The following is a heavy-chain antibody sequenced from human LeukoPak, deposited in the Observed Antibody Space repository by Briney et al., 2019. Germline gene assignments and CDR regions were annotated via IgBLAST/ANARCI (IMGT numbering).Heavy chain of an antibody. J-gene: IGHJ5*02. Sequence: SETLSLTCAVYGGSFSGYYWSWIRQPPGNGLEWIGEINHSGSTNYNPSLKSRVTISVDTSKNQFSLKLSSVTAADTAVYYCARGRHSSSWYLFFWIDPWGQGILVTVSS. V-gene: IGHV4-34*01. CDR2: INHSGST. D-gene: IGHD6-13*01. CDR3: ARGRHSSSWYLFFWIDP. CDR1: GGSFSGYY.